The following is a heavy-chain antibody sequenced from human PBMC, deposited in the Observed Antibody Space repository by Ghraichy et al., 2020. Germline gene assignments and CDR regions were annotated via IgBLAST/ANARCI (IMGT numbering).Heavy chain of an antibody. CDR3: ANARLGELSFDAFDI. D-gene: IGHD3-16*02. CDR1: GFTFSSYA. J-gene: IGHJ3*02. V-gene: IGHV3-23*01. CDR2: ISGSGGST. Sequence: GGSLRLSCAASGFTFSSYAMIWVRQAPGKGLEWVSAISGSGGSTYYADSVKGRFTISRDNAKNTLYLQMNSLRAEDTAVYYCANARLGELSFDAFDIWGQGTIVTVSS.